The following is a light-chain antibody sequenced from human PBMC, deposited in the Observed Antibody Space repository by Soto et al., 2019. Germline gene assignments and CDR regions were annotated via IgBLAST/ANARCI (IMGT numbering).Light chain of an antibody. CDR1: QSVRSSY. CDR3: QQYGSTPKT. J-gene: IGKJ2*01. V-gene: IGKV3-20*01. CDR2: GAS. Sequence: EIVLTQSPGTLSLSPGERATLSCRASQSVRSSYLAWFQQKPGQAPRLLIYGASSRPTGIPDRFSGSESGTDFTLTISRLDPEDFAVYYCQQYGSTPKTFGQGTKLEIK.